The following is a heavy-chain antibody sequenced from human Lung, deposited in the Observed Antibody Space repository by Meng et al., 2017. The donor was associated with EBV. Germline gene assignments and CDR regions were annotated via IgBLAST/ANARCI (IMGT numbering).Heavy chain of an antibody. Sequence: QVQLQEPGPGWVKPYQTLSLSCTVSGGSISSGGHYWSWIRQHPEKGLEWIGYIYYSGSTYYKPSLKSRLTISVDTSKNQLSLRLSSVTAADTAVYYCARGLWYYDRGGYFDNWGRGTLVTVSS. V-gene: IGHV4-31*03. CDR3: ARGLWYYDRGGYFDN. CDR2: IYYSGST. CDR1: GGSISSGGHY. D-gene: IGHD3-22*01. J-gene: IGHJ4*02.